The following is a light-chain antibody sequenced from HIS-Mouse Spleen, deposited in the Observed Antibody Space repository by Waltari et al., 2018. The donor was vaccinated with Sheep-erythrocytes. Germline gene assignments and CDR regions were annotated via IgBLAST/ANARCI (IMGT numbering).Light chain of an antibody. V-gene: IGKV3-11*01. CDR3: QQRSNWPPLT. CDR2: DAS. Sequence: EIVLTQSPATLSLSPGERATLSCRASQSVSSYLAWYQQKPGQAPRLLIDDASNRATVIPARFSGSGSGTDFTLTSSSLEPEDFAVYYCQQRSNWPPLTFGGGTKVEIK. J-gene: IGKJ4*01. CDR1: QSVSSY.